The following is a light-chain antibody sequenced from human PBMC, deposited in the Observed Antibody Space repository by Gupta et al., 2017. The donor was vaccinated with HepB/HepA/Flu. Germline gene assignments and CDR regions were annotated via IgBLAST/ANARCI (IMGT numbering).Light chain of an antibody. J-gene: IGKJ1*01. V-gene: IGKV1-5*03. CDR2: KIS. CDR3: LQDEYYSRT. Sequence: DIQMTQSPSTLSASVGDRVTITCRASQRISNFLTWYQQKPGKAPKVLIYKISSLQTGVPSRFSGSGSGTEFTLTIRKLQPEDFATYYCLQDEYYSRTIGQGTKVEMK. CDR1: QRISNF.